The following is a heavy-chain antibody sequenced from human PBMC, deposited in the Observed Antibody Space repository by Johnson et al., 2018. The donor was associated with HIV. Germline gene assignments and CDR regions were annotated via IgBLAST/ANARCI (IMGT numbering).Heavy chain of an antibody. Sequence: VQLVESGGGVVQPGRSLRLSCAVSGLSVSINYITWVRQAPGKGLEWVSVIHSGGSTYYADSVEGRFTISRDNSKNTVLLQMNSLRVEDTAVYYCARDEYPLRAAAWKSAFDIWGQGTMVTVSS. J-gene: IGHJ3*02. CDR3: ARDEYPLRAAAWKSAFDI. CDR1: GLSVSINY. V-gene: IGHV3-53*01. CDR2: IHSGGST. D-gene: IGHD6-13*01.